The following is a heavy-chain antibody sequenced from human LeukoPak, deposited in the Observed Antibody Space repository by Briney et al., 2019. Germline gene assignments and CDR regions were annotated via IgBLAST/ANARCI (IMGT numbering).Heavy chain of an antibody. CDR2: IKQDGSEK. CDR1: GFTFSSYW. V-gene: IGHV3-7*01. Sequence: GGSLRLSCAASGFTFSSYWMSWVRQAPGKGLEWVANIKQDGSEKYYVDSVKGRFTISRDNAKNSLYLQMNSLRAEDTAVYYCAGSRVYDSSGYPGDAFDIWGQGTMVTVSS. CDR3: AGSRVYDSSGYPGDAFDI. D-gene: IGHD3-22*01. J-gene: IGHJ3*02.